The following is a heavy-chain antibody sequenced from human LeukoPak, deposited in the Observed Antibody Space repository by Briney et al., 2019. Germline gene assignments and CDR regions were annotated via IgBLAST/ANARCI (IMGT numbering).Heavy chain of an antibody. D-gene: IGHD2-21*02. J-gene: IGHJ4*02. CDR1: GYSFTDYY. Sequence: ASVKVSCKTSGYSFTDYYMHWVRQAPGQGLEWMGWINPNSGGTSAAQKFQGRVTMTRDTSITTVYMELRSLTSDDTAVYFCARDIVGDFDLDYWGQGTLVTVSS. V-gene: IGHV1-2*02. CDR3: ARDIVGDFDLDY. CDR2: INPNSGGT.